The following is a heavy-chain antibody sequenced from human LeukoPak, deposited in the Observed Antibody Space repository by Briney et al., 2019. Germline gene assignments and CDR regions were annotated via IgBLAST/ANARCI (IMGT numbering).Heavy chain of an antibody. J-gene: IGHJ4*02. V-gene: IGHV4-59*01. Sequence: PSETLSLTCTVSGGSISSYYWSWIRQPPGKGLEWIGYIYYSGSTNYNPSLKSRVTISVDTSKNQFSLKLSSVTAADTAVYYCARGSTGYGVVDYWGQGTLVTVSS. CDR1: GGSISSYY. D-gene: IGHD5-12*01. CDR3: ARGSTGYGVVDY. CDR2: IYYSGST.